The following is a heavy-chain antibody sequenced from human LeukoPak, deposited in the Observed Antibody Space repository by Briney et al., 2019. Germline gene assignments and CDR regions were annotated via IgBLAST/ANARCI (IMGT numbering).Heavy chain of an antibody. D-gene: IGHD3-22*01. Sequence: SETLSLTCTVSGYSISSGYYWGWIRQPPGKGLEWIGSIYHSGSTYYNPSLKSRVTISVDTSKNQFSLKLSSVTAADTAVYYCARHSEDSYDNRAAFDYWGQGTLVTVSS. V-gene: IGHV4-38-2*02. CDR1: GYSISSGYY. CDR3: ARHSEDSYDNRAAFDY. CDR2: IYHSGST. J-gene: IGHJ4*02.